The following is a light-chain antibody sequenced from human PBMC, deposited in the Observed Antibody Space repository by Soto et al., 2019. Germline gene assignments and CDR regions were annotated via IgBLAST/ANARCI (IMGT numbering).Light chain of an antibody. V-gene: IGKV3-11*01. CDR1: HSVSRY. J-gene: IGKJ4*01. CDR2: DAS. CDR3: QQRSKWPST. Sequence: EIVLTQSPVTLSLSPGERATLSCRASHSVSRYLAWYQQKPGQAPRLLIYDASKRATGIPARFSGSGSGTDFTLTISSLEPEDFAVYYCQQRSKWPSTFGGGTKVEIK.